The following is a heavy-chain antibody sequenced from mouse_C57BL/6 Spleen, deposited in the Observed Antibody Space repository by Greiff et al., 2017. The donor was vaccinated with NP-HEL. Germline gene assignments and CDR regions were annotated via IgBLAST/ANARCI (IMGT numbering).Heavy chain of an antibody. J-gene: IGHJ3*01. Sequence: EVMLVESGGGLVQPKGSLKLSCAASGFSFNTYAMNWVRQAPGKGLEWVARIRSKSNNYATYYADSVKDRFTISRDDSESMLYLQMNNLKTEDTAMYYCVRPHLYYDYEWFAYWGQGTLVTVSA. V-gene: IGHV10-1*01. CDR3: VRPHLYYDYEWFAY. D-gene: IGHD2-4*01. CDR1: GFSFNTYA. CDR2: IRSKSNNYAT.